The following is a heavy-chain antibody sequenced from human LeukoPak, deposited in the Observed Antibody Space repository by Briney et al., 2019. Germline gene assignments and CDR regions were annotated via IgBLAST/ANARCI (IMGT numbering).Heavy chain of an antibody. J-gene: IGHJ5*02. CDR2: ISGSGGST. CDR1: GFTFSSYA. CDR3: AKDVYDSSGYDWFDP. Sequence: GGSLRLSCAASGFTFSSYAMSWVRQAPGKGLEWLSAISGSGGSTYYADSVKGRFTISRDNSKNTLYLQMNSLRAEDTAVYYCAKDVYDSSGYDWFDPWGQGTLVTVSS. V-gene: IGHV3-23*01. D-gene: IGHD3-22*01.